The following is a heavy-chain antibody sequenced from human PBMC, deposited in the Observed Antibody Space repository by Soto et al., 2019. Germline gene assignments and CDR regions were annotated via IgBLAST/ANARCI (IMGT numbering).Heavy chain of an antibody. Sequence: SETLSLTCTVSGGSISSYYWSWIRQPPGKGLEWIGYIYYSGSTNYNPSLKSRVTISVDTSKNQFSLKLSSVTAADTAVYYCARSNRYFDWLLEYYFDYWGQGTLVTVSS. CDR3: ARSNRYFDWLLEYYFDY. CDR2: IYYSGST. J-gene: IGHJ4*02. CDR1: GGSISSYY. D-gene: IGHD3-9*01. V-gene: IGHV4-59*01.